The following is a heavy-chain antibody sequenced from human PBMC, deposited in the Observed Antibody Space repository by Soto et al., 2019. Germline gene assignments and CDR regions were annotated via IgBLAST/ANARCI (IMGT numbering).Heavy chain of an antibody. J-gene: IGHJ6*02. D-gene: IGHD2-2*01. V-gene: IGHV3-30*18. CDR1: GFTFSSYG. Sequence: XVSLLLSFAASGFTFSSYGMHWVRQAPGKGLEWVAVISYDGSNKYYADSVKGRFTISRDNSKNTLYLQMNSLRAEDTAVYYCAKDSAMAPYYYYYYGMDVWGQGTTVTVSS. CDR3: AKDSAMAPYYYYYYGMDV. CDR2: ISYDGSNK.